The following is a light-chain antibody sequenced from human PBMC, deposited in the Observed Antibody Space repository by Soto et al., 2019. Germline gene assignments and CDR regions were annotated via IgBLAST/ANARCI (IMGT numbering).Light chain of an antibody. CDR1: QNIDNY. CDR2: AAS. J-gene: IGKJ5*01. CDR3: QQSSSSPPIT. V-gene: IGKV1-39*01. Sequence: DIQLTQSPSSLSASLGDRVTISCRASQNIDNYLHWYQQKSGKAPEALIYAASSLRDGVSSRFSGRGYGTEFTLTINNLQPEDFATYYCQQSSSSPPITFGQGTRLDI.